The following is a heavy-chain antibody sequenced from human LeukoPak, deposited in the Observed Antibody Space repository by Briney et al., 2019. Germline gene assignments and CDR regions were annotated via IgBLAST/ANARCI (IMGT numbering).Heavy chain of an antibody. CDR3: ARGRGYSYGNFDY. CDR2: IYHSGST. V-gene: IGHV4-30-2*01. CDR1: GGSISSGDYY. Sequence: SQTLSLTCTVSGGSISSGDYYWSWIRQPPGKGLEWIGYIYHSGSTYYNPSLKSRVTISVDRSKNQFSLKLSSVTAADTAVYYCARGRGYSYGNFDYWGQGTLVTVSS. J-gene: IGHJ4*02. D-gene: IGHD5-18*01.